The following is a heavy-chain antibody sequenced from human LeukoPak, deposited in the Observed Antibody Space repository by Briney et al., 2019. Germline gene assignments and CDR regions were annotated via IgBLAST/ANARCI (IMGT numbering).Heavy chain of an antibody. CDR2: INPSGGST. CDR3: ARVIKEDDAFDI. Sequence: ASVKVSCKASRYTFTSYYMHWVRQAPGQGLEWMGIINPSGGSTSYAQKFQGRVTMTRDTSTSTVYMELSSLRSEDTAVYYCARVIKEDDAFDIWGQGTMVTVSS. V-gene: IGHV1-46*01. J-gene: IGHJ3*02. CDR1: RYTFTSYY. D-gene: IGHD5-24*01.